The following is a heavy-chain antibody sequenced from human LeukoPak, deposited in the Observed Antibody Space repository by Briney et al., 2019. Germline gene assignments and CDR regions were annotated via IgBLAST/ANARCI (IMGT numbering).Heavy chain of an antibody. V-gene: IGHV1-18*01. J-gene: IGHJ3*02. Sequence: ASVKVSCMASGYTFTSCGISWVRQAPGQGLEWVGWSCAYNGNTDYAHKLQGRVTMTTDTSTSTAYMELRSLRSDDTAVYYCATVTGKAVAGTVAFDIWGQGTMVTVSS. CDR1: GYTFTSCG. D-gene: IGHD6-19*01. CDR2: SCAYNGNT. CDR3: ATVTGKAVAGTVAFDI.